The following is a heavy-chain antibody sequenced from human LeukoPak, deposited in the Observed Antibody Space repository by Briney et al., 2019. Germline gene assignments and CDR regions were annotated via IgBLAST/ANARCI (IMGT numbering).Heavy chain of an antibody. CDR2: ISSSSSYI. CDR1: GFTFSSYS. D-gene: IGHD1-26*01. V-gene: IGHV3-21*01. J-gene: IGHJ4*02. Sequence: PGGSLRLSCAASGFTFSSYSMNWVRQAPGKGLEWVSSISSSSSYIYYADSVKGRFTISRDNAKNSLYLQMNSLRAEDTAVYYCARDQGYSGSRRYWGQGTLVTVSS. CDR3: ARDQGYSGSRRY.